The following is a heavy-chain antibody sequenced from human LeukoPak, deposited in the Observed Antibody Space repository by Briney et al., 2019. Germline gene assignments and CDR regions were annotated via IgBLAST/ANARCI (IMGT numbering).Heavy chain of an antibody. Sequence: GGSLRLSCAASGFTVSSNAMSWVRQAPGKGLEWVSTIYGGGSTYYADSVKGRFTISRDNSKNTLYLQMNSLRAEDTAVYYCAKPSDILTGYTHPYYFDYWGQGTLVTVSS. D-gene: IGHD3-9*01. CDR1: GFTVSSNA. CDR2: IYGGGST. CDR3: AKPSDILTGYTHPYYFDY. J-gene: IGHJ4*02. V-gene: IGHV3-53*01.